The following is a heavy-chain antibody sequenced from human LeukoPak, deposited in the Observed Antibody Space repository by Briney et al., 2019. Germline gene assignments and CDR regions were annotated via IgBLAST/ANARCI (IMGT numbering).Heavy chain of an antibody. V-gene: IGHV4-59*01. J-gene: IGHJ3*02. Sequence: SETLSLTCTVSGGSISSYYWSWIRQPPGKGLERIGYIYYSGSTNYNPSLKSRVTISVDTSKNQFSLKLSSVTAADTAVYYCARDSSSWYYHDAFDIWGQGTMVTVSS. CDR2: IYYSGST. D-gene: IGHD6-13*01. CDR1: GGSISSYY. CDR3: ARDSSSWYYHDAFDI.